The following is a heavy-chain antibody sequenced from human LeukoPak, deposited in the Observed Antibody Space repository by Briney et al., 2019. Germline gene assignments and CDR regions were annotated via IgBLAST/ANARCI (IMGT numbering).Heavy chain of an antibody. D-gene: IGHD1-26*01. V-gene: IGHV1-18*03. CDR1: GYTFTSYG. J-gene: IGHJ3*02. CDR3: ARRYSGSYGPNGAFDI. Sequence: ASVKVSCKASGYTFTSYGISWVRQAPVQGLEWMGWISAYNGNTNNAQKLQGRVTMTTDTSTSTAYMELRSLRSDDMAVYYCARRYSGSYGPNGAFDIWGQGTMVTVSS. CDR2: ISAYNGNT.